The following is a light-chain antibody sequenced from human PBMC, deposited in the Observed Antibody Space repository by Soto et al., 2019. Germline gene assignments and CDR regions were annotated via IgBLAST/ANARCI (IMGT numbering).Light chain of an antibody. Sequence: DIVLTQSPGTLSLSPGERATLSCRASQSISSSYLAWYQQRPGQAPRLLIYGASSRATGIPDRFSGSGSGTDFTLIISRLEPEDFAMYYCQPYGLSPWTFGQGTKVEI. CDR2: GAS. V-gene: IGKV3-20*01. CDR3: QPYGLSPWT. J-gene: IGKJ1*01. CDR1: QSISSSY.